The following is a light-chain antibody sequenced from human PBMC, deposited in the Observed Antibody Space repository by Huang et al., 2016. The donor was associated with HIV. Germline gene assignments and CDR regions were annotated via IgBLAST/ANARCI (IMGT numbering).Light chain of an antibody. Sequence: DIQMTQSPSSLSASVGDRVTITCRASQTISSYLYWYQQKPGNAPRLLIYDASSLQTGVPSRFSGSGSGTDFTLTISSLQPEDFATYYCQQGYNTPITFGQGTRLEIK. CDR3: QQGYNTPIT. CDR2: DAS. J-gene: IGKJ5*01. CDR1: QTISSY. V-gene: IGKV1-39*01.